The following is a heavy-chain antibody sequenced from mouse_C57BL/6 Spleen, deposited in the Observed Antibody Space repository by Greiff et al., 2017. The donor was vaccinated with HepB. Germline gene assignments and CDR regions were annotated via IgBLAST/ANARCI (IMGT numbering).Heavy chain of an antibody. D-gene: IGHD1-1*01. V-gene: IGHV1-69*01. CDR2: IDPSDSYT. CDR1: GYTFTSYW. J-gene: IGHJ3*01. CDR3: AYYGSSPWFAY. Sequence: QVQLQQPGAELVMPGASVKLSCKASGYTFTSYWMHWVKQRPGQGLEWIGEIDPSDSYTNYNQKFKGKSTLTVDKSSSTAYMQLSSLTSADSAVYYCAYYGSSPWFAYWGQGTLVTVSA.